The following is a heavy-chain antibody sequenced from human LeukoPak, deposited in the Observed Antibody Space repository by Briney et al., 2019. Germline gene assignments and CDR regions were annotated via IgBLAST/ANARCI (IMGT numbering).Heavy chain of an antibody. CDR3: ARLWSTSCKGGSCPHQPNY. J-gene: IGHJ4*02. V-gene: IGHV4-39*01. D-gene: IGHD2-15*01. CDR1: GGSISSSAYH. CDR2: INYGGNT. Sequence: PSETLSLTCTVSGGSISSSAYHWGWIRQPPGKGLEWIGTINYGGNTYYNLSLKSRVIIFLDTSKNQFSLKLSSVTAADTAVYYCARLWSTSCKGGSCPHQPNYWGQGTRVTVPS.